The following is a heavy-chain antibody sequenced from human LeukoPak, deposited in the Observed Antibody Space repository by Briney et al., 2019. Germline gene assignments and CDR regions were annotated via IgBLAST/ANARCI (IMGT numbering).Heavy chain of an antibody. CDR3: ARAGDVLGATPFDY. V-gene: IGHV1-2*02. D-gene: IGHD1-26*01. CDR2: INPNSGGT. Sequence: ASVKVSCKASGYTFTGYYMHWVRQAPGQGLEWMGWINPNSGGTNYAQKFQGRVTMTRDTSVSTAYMELSRLRSDDTAVYYCARAGDVLGATPFDYWGQGTLVTVSS. J-gene: IGHJ4*02. CDR1: GYTFTGYY.